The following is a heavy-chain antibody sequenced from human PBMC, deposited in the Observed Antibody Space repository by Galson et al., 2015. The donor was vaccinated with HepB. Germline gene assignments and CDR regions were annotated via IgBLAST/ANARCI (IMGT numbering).Heavy chain of an antibody. Sequence: SVKVPCKASGYTFTSYGISWVRQAPGQGLEWMGWISAYNGNTNYAQKLQGRVTMTTDTSTSTAYMELRSLRSDDTAVYYCARAGRYYYYYGMDVWGQGTTVTVSS. CDR1: GYTFTSYG. V-gene: IGHV1-18*01. J-gene: IGHJ6*02. CDR3: ARAGRYYYYYGMDV. CDR2: ISAYNGNT. D-gene: IGHD6-19*01.